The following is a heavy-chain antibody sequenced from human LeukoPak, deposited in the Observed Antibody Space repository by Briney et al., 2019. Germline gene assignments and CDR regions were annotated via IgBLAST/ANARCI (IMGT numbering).Heavy chain of an antibody. CDR3: TREASKGYYDTSGYYYDY. CDR1: GFTFSKYG. V-gene: IGHV3-33*01. J-gene: IGHJ4*02. Sequence: GRSLRLSCAASGFTFSKYGMHWVRQAPGKGLEWVAVIWSDGSYKNYADSVKSRFSISRDNSKTPLNLQMNSLRADDTAVYYCTREASKGYYDTSGYYYDYWGQGTLVTVSS. CDR2: IWSDGSYK. D-gene: IGHD3-22*01.